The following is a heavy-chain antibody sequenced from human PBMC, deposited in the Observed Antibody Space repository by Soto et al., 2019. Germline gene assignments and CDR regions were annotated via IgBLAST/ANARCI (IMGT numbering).Heavy chain of an antibody. D-gene: IGHD3-22*01. Sequence: GGSLRLSCAASGFTFSSYAMSWVRQAPGKGLEWVSAISGSGGSTYYADSVKGRFTISRDNSKNTLYLQMNSLRAEDTAVYYCAKDPNYDSSGYYYAEAPQTDAFDIWGQGTMVTVSS. J-gene: IGHJ3*02. CDR1: GFTFSSYA. CDR2: ISGSGGST. V-gene: IGHV3-23*01. CDR3: AKDPNYDSSGYYYAEAPQTDAFDI.